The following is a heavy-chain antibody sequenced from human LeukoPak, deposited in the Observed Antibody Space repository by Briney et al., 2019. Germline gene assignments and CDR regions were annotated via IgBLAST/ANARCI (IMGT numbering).Heavy chain of an antibody. V-gene: IGHV4-39*01. CDR3: ARHLTIFGAGTPGYFDY. CDR1: GGSISSSSYY. D-gene: IGHD3-3*01. CDR2: IYYSGST. J-gene: IGHJ4*02. Sequence: SETLSLTCTVSGGSISSSSYYWGWIRQPPGKGLEWIGSIYYSGSTYYNPSLKSRVTISVDTSKNQFSLKLSSVTAADTAVYYCARHLTIFGAGTPGYFDYWGQGTLVTVSS.